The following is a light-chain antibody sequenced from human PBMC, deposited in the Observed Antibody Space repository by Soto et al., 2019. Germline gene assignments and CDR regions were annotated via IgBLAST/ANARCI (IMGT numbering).Light chain of an antibody. CDR1: GSNIGSNA. Sequence: QSVLTQPPSASGTPGQRVTVSCSGSGSNIGSNAVNWYQQVPGSAPKLLIYNNNQRPSGVSDRFSGSKSGTSASLAITGLRSDDEADYYCATWDDDLYTPIIGGGTKLTVL. V-gene: IGLV1-44*01. CDR3: ATWDDDLYTPI. J-gene: IGLJ2*01. CDR2: NNN.